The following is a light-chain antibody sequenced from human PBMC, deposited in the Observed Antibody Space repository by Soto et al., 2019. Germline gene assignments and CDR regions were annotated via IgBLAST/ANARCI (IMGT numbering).Light chain of an antibody. CDR3: HEYKTWPWT. CDR2: GAC. CDR1: QGLNRN. J-gene: IGKJ1*01. V-gene: IGKV3-15*01. Sequence: ETVLTQSPATLSVSPGETATLSCTTSQGLNRNLSWYQQKLGQAPRVLIYGACTRAAGIPARFSGSGSGREVILTNNSLQSEDFAGYYCHEYKTWPWTSGQGTKV.